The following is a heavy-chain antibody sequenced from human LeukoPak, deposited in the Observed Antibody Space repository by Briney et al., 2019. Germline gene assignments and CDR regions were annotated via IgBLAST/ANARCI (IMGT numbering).Heavy chain of an antibody. J-gene: IGHJ4*02. CDR3: ARGDSPCDY. D-gene: IGHD3-22*01. CDR2: INQDGSEK. Sequence: PGGSLRLSCAVSGFTFSRYLMSWVRQAPGKGLEWVANINQDGSEKYYVDSVKGRFTISRDNAKSSLYLHMNSVRDEDTAVYCCARGDSPCDYWGQGTLVTVSS. V-gene: IGHV3-7*05. CDR1: GFTFSRYL.